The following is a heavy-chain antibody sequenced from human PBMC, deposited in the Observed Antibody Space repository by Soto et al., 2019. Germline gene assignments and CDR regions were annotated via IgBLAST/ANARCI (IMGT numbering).Heavy chain of an antibody. CDR1: GASIRSTDYY. Sequence: SETLSLTCTVSGASIRSTDYYWSWIRQAPGKGLEWIGYVYYTGSTYYNPSLMSRLTISVDTSKNQFSLKLTSVTAAETAVYYCVRAAREGAVAPHWFDRWGQGTQVTVS. CDR3: VRAAREGAVAPHWFDR. V-gene: IGHV4-30-4*01. D-gene: IGHD2-15*01. CDR2: VYYTGST. J-gene: IGHJ5*02.